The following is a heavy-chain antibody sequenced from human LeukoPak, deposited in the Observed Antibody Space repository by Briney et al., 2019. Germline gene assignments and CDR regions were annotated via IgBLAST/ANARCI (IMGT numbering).Heavy chain of an antibody. V-gene: IGHV1-18*01. CDR1: GYTFTSYG. CDR3: ASARYCSGGSCWPFDY. D-gene: IGHD2-15*01. CDR2: ISAYNGNT. J-gene: IGHJ4*02. Sequence: ASVKVSCKASGYTFTSYGISWVRRAPGQGLEWMGWISAYNGNTNYAQKLQGRVTMTTDTSTSTAYMELRSLRSDDTAVYYCASARYCSGGSCWPFDYWGQGTLVTVSS.